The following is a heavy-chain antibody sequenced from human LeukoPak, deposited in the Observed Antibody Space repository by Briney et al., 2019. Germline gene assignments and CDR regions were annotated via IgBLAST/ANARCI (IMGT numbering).Heavy chain of an antibody. CDR2: LYSDGKT. Sequence: GGSLRLSCAVSGFIVSRNDMTWFRQAPGKGLEWVSLLYSDGKTFYADSVKGRFTISGDNSKNTLNLQMNSLRADDTAVYYCARAVAGLYFDYWGQGTLVTVSS. CDR3: ARAVAGLYFDY. V-gene: IGHV3-53*01. J-gene: IGHJ4*02. CDR1: GFIVSRND. D-gene: IGHD6-19*01.